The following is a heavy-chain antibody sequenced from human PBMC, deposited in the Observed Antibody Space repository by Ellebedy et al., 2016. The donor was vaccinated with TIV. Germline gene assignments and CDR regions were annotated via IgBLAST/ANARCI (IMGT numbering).Heavy chain of an antibody. D-gene: IGHD3-10*01. J-gene: IGHJ6*02. Sequence: PGGSLRLSCAASGFTFSTYWMSWVRQAPGKGLEWVANIKQDGSEEYYVDSVKGRFTISRDNAENSLYLQMNSLRGEDTAVYYCARSGTQPWSVWFMDVWGQGTTVTVSS. V-gene: IGHV3-7*03. CDR1: GFTFSTYW. CDR3: ARSGTQPWSVWFMDV. CDR2: IKQDGSEE.